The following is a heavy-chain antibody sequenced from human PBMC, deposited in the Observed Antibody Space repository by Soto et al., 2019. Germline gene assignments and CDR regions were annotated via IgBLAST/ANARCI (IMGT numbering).Heavy chain of an antibody. V-gene: IGHV1-18*01. J-gene: IGHJ4*02. D-gene: IGHD6-13*01. Sequence: QVQLVQSGAEVKKPGASVKVSCKASGYTFTNYAFSWVRQAPGQGLEWMGWISAYNGNTNYPQKLQVRVTMTTDTSTSTAYMELRSLRSADTAVYYCARDLAAAGPFDCWGQGTLVTVSS. CDR1: GYTFTNYA. CDR2: ISAYNGNT. CDR3: ARDLAAAGPFDC.